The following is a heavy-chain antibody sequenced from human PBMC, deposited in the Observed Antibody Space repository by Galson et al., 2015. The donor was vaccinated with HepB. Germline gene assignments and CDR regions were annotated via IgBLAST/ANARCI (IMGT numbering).Heavy chain of an antibody. CDR2: ISAYNGNT. CDR3: ARDVAGYSSSWYQPVGLFDY. J-gene: IGHJ4*02. CDR1: GYTFTSYG. D-gene: IGHD6-13*01. Sequence: SVKVSCKASGYTFTSYGISWVRQAPGQGLEWMGWISAYNGNTNYAQKLQGRVTMTTDTSTSTAYMELRSLRSDDTAVYYCARDVAGYSSSWYQPVGLFDYWGQGTLVTVSS. V-gene: IGHV1-18*01.